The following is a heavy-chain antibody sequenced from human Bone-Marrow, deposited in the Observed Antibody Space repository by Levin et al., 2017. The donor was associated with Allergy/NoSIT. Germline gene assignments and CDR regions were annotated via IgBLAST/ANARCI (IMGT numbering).Heavy chain of an antibody. J-gene: IGHJ3*02. CDR2: INGDATTT. CDR3: VKDMLFPVTPGDAFDI. Sequence: GGSLRLSCAASGFTFSTSWMHWVRQAPGQGLVWVSRINGDATTTTYADSVKGRFSISRDNAKNTLFLQMSSLRAEDTAVYYCVKDMLFPVTPGDAFDIWGQGIMVTVSS. D-gene: IGHD4-11*01. CDR1: GFTFSTSW. V-gene: IGHV3-74*01.